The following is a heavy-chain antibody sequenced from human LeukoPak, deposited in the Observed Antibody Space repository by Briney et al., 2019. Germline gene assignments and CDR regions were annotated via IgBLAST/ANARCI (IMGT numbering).Heavy chain of an antibody. D-gene: IGHD6-19*01. Sequence: ASVKLSCKAYGYTFSSYDINWLRQATGQGIEWMGWMNPNSGNTGYAQKFQGRVTMTRNTSISTAYMELSSLRSEDTAVYYCATYSSGWYYFDYWGQGTLVTVSS. V-gene: IGHV1-8*01. J-gene: IGHJ4*02. CDR2: MNPNSGNT. CDR3: ATYSSGWYYFDY. CDR1: GYTFSSYD.